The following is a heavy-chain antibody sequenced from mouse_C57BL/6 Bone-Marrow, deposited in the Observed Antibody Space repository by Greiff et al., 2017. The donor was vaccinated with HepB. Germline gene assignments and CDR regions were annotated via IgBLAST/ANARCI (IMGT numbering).Heavy chain of an antibody. CDR3: ADGYDPLAMDY. CDR1: GYTFTSYW. V-gene: IGHV1-7*01. CDR2: INPSSGYT. J-gene: IGHJ4*01. Sequence: QVQLQQSGAELAKPGASVKLSCKASGYTFTSYWMHWVKQRPGQGLEWIGYINPSSGYTKYNQKFKDKATLTADKSSSTAYMQLSSLTYEDSAVYDCADGYDPLAMDYWGQGTSVTVSS. D-gene: IGHD2-2*01.